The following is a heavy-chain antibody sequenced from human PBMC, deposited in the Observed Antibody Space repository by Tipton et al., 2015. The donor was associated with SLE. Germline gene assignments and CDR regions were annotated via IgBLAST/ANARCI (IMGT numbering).Heavy chain of an antibody. CDR2: IWYDGSNK. CDR3: AKANTSGSGSLDY. V-gene: IGHV3-30*18. CDR1: GFTFSSYG. Sequence: SLRLSCAASGFTFSSYGMHWVRQAPGKGLEWVAVIWYDGSNKYYADSVKGRFTISRDNSKNTLYLQMNSLRAKDTAVYYCAKANTSGSGSLDYWGQGTLVTVSS. D-gene: IGHD3-10*01. J-gene: IGHJ4*02.